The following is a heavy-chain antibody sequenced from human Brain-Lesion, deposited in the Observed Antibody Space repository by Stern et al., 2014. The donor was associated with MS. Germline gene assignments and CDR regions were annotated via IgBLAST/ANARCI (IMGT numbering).Heavy chain of an antibody. Sequence: AQLVESGGGLVQPGGSLRLSCAASGFSFSIYAMNWVRQAPGKGPEWVAAIRGRGDSAYYADSVNGRFTISRDNSKNTVYLQMNSLRADDTAVYYCAKGLRQQLVPFDYWGQGTLVSVSS. V-gene: IGHV3-23*04. J-gene: IGHJ4*02. CDR1: GFSFSIYA. D-gene: IGHD6-13*01. CDR2: IRGRGDSA. CDR3: AKGLRQQLVPFDY.